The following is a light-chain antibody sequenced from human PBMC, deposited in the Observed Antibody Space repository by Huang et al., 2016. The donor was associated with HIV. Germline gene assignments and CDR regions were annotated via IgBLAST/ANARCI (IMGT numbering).Light chain of an antibody. CDR3: QQYNNWPPLT. CDR1: QSVSSN. CDR2: EAS. V-gene: IGKV3-15*01. Sequence: EIVMTQSPATLSVSPGESATLSCRASQSVSSNLAWEQQKPGQAPSLLIYEASTRATGVPVRFTGSGSGTEFTLTINSLQSEDFAVYYCQQYNNWPPLTFGGGTKVEIK. J-gene: IGKJ4*01.